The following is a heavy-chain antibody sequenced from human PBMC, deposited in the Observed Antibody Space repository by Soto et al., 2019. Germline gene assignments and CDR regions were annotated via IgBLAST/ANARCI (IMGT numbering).Heavy chain of an antibody. CDR1: GSIFSGYG. CDR3: ARDGIGGTVFRGFCDY. V-gene: IGHV3-33*01. J-gene: IGHJ4*02. CDR2: IWYDGSNK. D-gene: IGHD1-7*01. Sequence: QKYLVESGGGVVQPGGSLRLSCVASGSIFSGYGMHWVRQAPGKGLEWVAVIWYDGSNKYYAESVKGRFTISRDNSKNMLYLQMDSLRAEDTAVYYCARDGIGGTVFRGFCDYWGQGTLVTVSS.